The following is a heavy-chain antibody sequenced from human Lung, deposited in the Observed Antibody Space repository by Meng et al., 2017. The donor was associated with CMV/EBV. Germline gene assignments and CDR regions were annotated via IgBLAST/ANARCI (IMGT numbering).Heavy chain of an antibody. CDR1: GFTFPTYS. Sequence: GGSXRLXCTASGFTFPTYSLHWVRQAPGKGLEWVAVISYDGSNKYYADSLKGRFTISRDNSKNKMYFQMNSLKTEDTSVYYCARDSEGSNGSGRSPYYFEFWXRGTXVTVSS. CDR2: ISYDGSNK. CDR3: ARDSEGSNGSGRSPYYFEF. V-gene: IGHV3-30-3*01. J-gene: IGHJ4*02. D-gene: IGHD2-8*01.